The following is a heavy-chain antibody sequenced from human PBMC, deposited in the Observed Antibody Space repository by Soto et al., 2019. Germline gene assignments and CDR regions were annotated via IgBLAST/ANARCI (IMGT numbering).Heavy chain of an antibody. CDR3: ARSMTTVVTLDY. CDR2: IYYSGST. J-gene: IGHJ4*02. V-gene: IGHV4-39*01. D-gene: IGHD4-17*01. CDR1: SGSISSSSYY. Sequence: QLQLQESGPGLVKPSETLSLTCTVSSGSISSSSYYWGWIRQPPGKGLEWIGSIYYSGSTYYNPSLKSRVTLSVDTSKNQFSLKLSSVTAADTAVYYCARSMTTVVTLDYWGQGTLVTVSS.